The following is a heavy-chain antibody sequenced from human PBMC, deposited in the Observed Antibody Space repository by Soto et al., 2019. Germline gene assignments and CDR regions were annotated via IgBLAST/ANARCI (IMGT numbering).Heavy chain of an antibody. CDR3: AEGGGSDYYYYMDV. Sequence: GGSLRLSCAASGFTFSSYAMSWVRQAPGKGLEWVSAISGSGYRPYYADSVKGRFTISRDNSRNTLYLQMNSLRAEDTAVYYCAEGGGSDYYYYMDVWGKGTTVTVSS. V-gene: IGHV3-23*01. CDR2: ISGSGYRP. D-gene: IGHD3-10*01. J-gene: IGHJ6*03. CDR1: GFTFSSYA.